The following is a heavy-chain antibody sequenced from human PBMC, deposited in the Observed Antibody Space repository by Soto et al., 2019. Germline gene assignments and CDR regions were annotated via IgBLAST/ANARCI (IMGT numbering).Heavy chain of an antibody. CDR2: IYYSGTT. D-gene: IGHD1-26*01. CDR1: GGSVSSDSYH. Sequence: QVQLEESGPGLVKPSETLSLRCTVSGGSVSSDSYHWCWVRQPPGKGLEWIGNIYYSGTTNYNPSPESRVSMSVDTSKNQFSLKLSSVTAADTAVYYCAARVGATPPITWRRGTLVSVSS. CDR3: AARVGATPPIT. J-gene: IGHJ5*02. V-gene: IGHV4-61*01.